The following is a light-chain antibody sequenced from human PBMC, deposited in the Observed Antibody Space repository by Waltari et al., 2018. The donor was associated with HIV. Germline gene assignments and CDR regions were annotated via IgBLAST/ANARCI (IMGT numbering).Light chain of an antibody. CDR2: GAS. CDR3: QQYNDWPLT. Sequence: SPGERATLSCRASQNVIRNLAWYQQKPGQVSRLLIYGASTRASGIPARFSGSGSGTEFTLTISSLQSEDFAVYFCQQYNDWPLTFGGGTKVEI. V-gene: IGKV3-15*01. CDR1: QNVIRN. J-gene: IGKJ4*01.